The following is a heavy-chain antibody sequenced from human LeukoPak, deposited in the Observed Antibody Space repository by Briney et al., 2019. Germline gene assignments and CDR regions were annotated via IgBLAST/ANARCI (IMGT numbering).Heavy chain of an antibody. D-gene: IGHD3-22*01. CDR1: GFTFSSYS. J-gene: IGHJ3*02. CDR2: ISPSGGIT. V-gene: IGHV3-23*01. CDR3: AKEDRYYYDSSGYLTDAFDI. Sequence: PGGSLRLSCAASGFTFSSYSMNWVRQAPGKGLEWVSGISPSGGITYYTDSVKGRFTISRDNSKNTQSLQMNSLRAEDTAVYYCAKEDRYYYDSSGYLTDAFDIWGQGTMVTVSS.